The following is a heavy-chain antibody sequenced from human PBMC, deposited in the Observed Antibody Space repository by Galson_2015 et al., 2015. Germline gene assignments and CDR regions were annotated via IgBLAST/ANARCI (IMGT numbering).Heavy chain of an antibody. Sequence: SLRLSCAASGFTFNNYAMHWVRQAPGKGLEWVAVISYDGSDKYYADSVKGRFTISRDNSKNTLYLQMNSLRAEDTAVYYCARPLTTVTQFDFWGQGTLVTVSS. CDR1: GFTFNNYA. CDR2: ISYDGSDK. CDR3: ARPLTTVTQFDF. D-gene: IGHD4-17*01. J-gene: IGHJ4*02. V-gene: IGHV3-30*01.